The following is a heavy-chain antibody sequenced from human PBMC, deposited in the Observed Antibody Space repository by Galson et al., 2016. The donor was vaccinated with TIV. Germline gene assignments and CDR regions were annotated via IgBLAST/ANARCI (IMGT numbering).Heavy chain of an antibody. CDR2: ISSYNGDT. D-gene: IGHD3-22*01. Sequence: SVKVSCKASGYTFRNYGFSWVRQAPGQGLEWLGLISSYNGDTNYAHNLRGRLTMTTDSSTTTASMEMRSLRSDDTAVYFCARDRGSMTMILVVDYHYGMDGWGQGTTVTVSS. J-gene: IGHJ6*02. CDR3: ARDRGSMTMILVVDYHYGMDG. V-gene: IGHV1-18*04. CDR1: GYTFRNYG.